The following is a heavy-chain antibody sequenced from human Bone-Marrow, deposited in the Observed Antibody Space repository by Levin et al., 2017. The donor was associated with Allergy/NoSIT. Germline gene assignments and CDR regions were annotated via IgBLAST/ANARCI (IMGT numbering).Heavy chain of an antibody. J-gene: IGHJ4*02. CDR2: INHSGST. CDR1: GGSFSGYY. D-gene: IGHD6-19*01. CDR3: ARGGSIAVAGTTSYFDY. Sequence: SETLSLTCAVYGGSFSGYYWSWIRQPPGKGLEWIGEINHSGSTNYNPSLKSRVTISVDTSKNQFSLKLSSVTAADTAVYYCARGGSIAVAGTTSYFDYWGQGTLVTVSS. V-gene: IGHV4-34*01.